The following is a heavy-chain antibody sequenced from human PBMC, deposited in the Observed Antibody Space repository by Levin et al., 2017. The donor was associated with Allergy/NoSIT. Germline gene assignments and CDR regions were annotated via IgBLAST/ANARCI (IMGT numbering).Heavy chain of an antibody. J-gene: IGHJ4*02. V-gene: IGHV3-30*18. D-gene: IGHD5-24*01. CDR3: AKLKGEEGHNYIDY. Sequence: QPGGSLRLSCEASGFTFRGYGVHWVRQAPGKGLEWVAVISSDGRSKFYSDSVRGRFTISRDNSKKTLYLQMNSLKSEDTAVYYCAKLKGEEGHNYIDYWGQGILVTVSS. CDR2: ISSDGRSK. CDR1: GFTFRGYG.